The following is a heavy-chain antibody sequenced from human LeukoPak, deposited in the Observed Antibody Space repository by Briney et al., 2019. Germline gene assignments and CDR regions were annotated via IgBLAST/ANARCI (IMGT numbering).Heavy chain of an antibody. Sequence: SETLSLTCTVSGGSISSGDYYWGWIRQPPGKGLEWIGYIYYSGSTYYNPSLKSRVTISVDTSKNQFSLKLSSVTAADTAVYYCARVRDYRFDYWGQGTLVTVSS. J-gene: IGHJ4*02. CDR1: GGSISSGDYY. CDR2: IYYSGST. V-gene: IGHV4-30-4*01. D-gene: IGHD4-11*01. CDR3: ARVRDYRFDY.